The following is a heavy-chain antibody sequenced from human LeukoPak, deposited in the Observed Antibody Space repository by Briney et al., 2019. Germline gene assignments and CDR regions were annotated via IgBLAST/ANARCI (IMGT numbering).Heavy chain of an antibody. CDR2: ISWNSGTM. V-gene: IGHV3-9*01. CDR3: SKDKIGQGQSYFDY. D-gene: IGHD2/OR15-2a*01. CDR1: GFTFNNFA. J-gene: IGHJ4*02. Sequence: PGGSLRLSCAASGFTFNNFAMHWVRHVPGKGLEWVSGISWNSGTMAYADSVKGRFTISRDNAKNSLYLQMNSLSPEDTAIYSCSKDKIGQGQSYFDYWGQGTLVTVSS.